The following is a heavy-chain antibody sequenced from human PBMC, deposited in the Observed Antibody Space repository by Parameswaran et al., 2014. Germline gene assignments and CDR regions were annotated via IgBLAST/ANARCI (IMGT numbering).Heavy chain of an antibody. V-gene: IGHV4-4*02. Sequence: VRQAPGKGLEWIGQIHYRGNTDYNPSLKSRVTMSVDKSQNHFSLKLTSVTAADTAVYYCARDNRMVRGITYYYFGLDVWGQGTTVTVSS. CDR2: IHYRGNT. CDR3: ARDNRMVRGITYYYFGLDV. D-gene: IGHD3-10*01. J-gene: IGHJ6*02.